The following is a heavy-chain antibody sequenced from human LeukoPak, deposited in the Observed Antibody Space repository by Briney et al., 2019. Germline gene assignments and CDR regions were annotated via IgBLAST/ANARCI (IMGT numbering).Heavy chain of an antibody. CDR2: IGTTGDT. Sequence: PGGSLRLSCAASGFIFSDFDMHWVRQVTGKGLEWFSAIGTTGDTYYPGSVKGRFTISRENARNSLYLQMNSLRAEDTAVYYCARATISVAYAFDIWGQGTMVTVSS. V-gene: IGHV3-13*04. J-gene: IGHJ3*02. D-gene: IGHD6-19*01. CDR3: ARATISVAYAFDI. CDR1: GFIFSDFD.